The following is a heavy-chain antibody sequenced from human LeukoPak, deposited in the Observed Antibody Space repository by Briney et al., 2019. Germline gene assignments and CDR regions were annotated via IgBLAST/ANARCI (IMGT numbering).Heavy chain of an antibody. CDR2: IIPIFGTA. J-gene: IGHJ4*02. CDR1: GGTFSSYA. D-gene: IGHD3-22*01. CDR3: ASEYYDSSGYEPHDY. V-gene: IGHV1-69*13. Sequence: ASEKVSCKASGGTFSSYAISWVRQAPGQGLEWMGGIIPIFGTANYAQKFQGRVTITADESTSTAYMELSSLRSEDTAVYYCASEYYDSSGYEPHDYWGQGTLVTVSS.